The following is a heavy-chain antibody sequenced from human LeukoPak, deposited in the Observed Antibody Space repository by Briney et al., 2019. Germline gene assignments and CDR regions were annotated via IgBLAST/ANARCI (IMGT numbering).Heavy chain of an antibody. V-gene: IGHV1-69*05. D-gene: IGHD3-22*01. CDR1: GGTFSSHA. CDR3: ARAPFHFDGSGFSMDAFDV. CDR2: TTPIFGSA. J-gene: IGHJ3*01. Sequence: SVKVSCKASGGTFSSHAVSWARQAPGQGLEWMGGTTPIFGSAEYAQKLQDRLTITTDDSTSTAYMILSSLRSEGTAVYYCARAPFHFDGSGFSMDAFDVWGQGTMVTVSS.